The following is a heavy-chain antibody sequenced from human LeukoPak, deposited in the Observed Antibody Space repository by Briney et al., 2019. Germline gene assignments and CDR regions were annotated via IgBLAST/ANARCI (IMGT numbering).Heavy chain of an antibody. Sequence: PSETLSLTCTVSGXSISNYYGNWIRQPPGKGLEWIGYIYYSGSTNYNPSLKSRVTISVDTSKNQFSLKLSSVTAADTAVYYCARQRWFDYWGQGTLVTVSS. CDR2: IYYSGST. V-gene: IGHV4-59*08. CDR1: GXSISNYY. D-gene: IGHD4-23*01. CDR3: ARQRWFDY. J-gene: IGHJ4*02.